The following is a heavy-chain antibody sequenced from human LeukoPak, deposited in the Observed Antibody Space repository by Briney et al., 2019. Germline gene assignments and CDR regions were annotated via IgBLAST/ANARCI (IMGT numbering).Heavy chain of an antibody. J-gene: IGHJ6*03. Sequence: PSQTLSLTCAVYGGSFSGYYWSWIRQPPGKGLEWIGEINHSGSTNYSTSLKSRVTISVDTSKNQFSPKLTSVTAADTAVYYCARGLRGPSSSPGDYYYYMDVWGKGTTVTVSS. CDR2: INHSGST. D-gene: IGHD6-6*01. CDR3: ARGLRGPSSSPGDYYYYMDV. CDR1: GGSFSGYY. V-gene: IGHV4-34*01.